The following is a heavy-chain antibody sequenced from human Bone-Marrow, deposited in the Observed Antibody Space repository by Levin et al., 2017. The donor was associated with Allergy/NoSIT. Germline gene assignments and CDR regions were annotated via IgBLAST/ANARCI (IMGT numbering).Heavy chain of an antibody. CDR3: ARDLSAEYCSGGSCPPADERNWFDP. D-gene: IGHD2-15*01. CDR2: IWYDGSNK. CDR1: GFTFSSYG. V-gene: IGHV3-33*01. Sequence: GGSLRLSCAASGFTFSSYGMHWVRQAPGKGLEWVAVIWYDGSNKYYADSVKGRFTISRDNSKNTLYLQMNSLRAEDTAVYYCARDLSAEYCSGGSCPPADERNWFDPWGQGTLVTVSS. J-gene: IGHJ5*02.